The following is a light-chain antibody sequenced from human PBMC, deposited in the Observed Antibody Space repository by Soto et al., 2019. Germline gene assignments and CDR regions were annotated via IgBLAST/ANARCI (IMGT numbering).Light chain of an antibody. CDR3: QQYYNWPQLT. CDR2: GAY. Sequence: IVVTQSPATLSVSPGETVTLSCRVSLSVSSSLAWYQQKPGQAPRLLISGAYTRATGIPARFSGSGSGTEFTLTISGLQSEDFAVYYCQQYYNWPQLTFGGGTRVEIE. CDR1: LSVSSS. V-gene: IGKV3-15*01. J-gene: IGKJ4*01.